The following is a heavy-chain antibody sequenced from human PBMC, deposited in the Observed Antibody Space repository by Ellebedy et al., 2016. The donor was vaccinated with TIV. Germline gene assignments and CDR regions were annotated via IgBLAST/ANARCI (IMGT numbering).Heavy chain of an antibody. Sequence: GSLRLSCTVSGDSTSSSTYYWGWIRQPPGKGLEWIGTIYSTGSTYYNPSLKSRLTISVATSKNQFSLRLSSVTAADTAVYYCARNLVIFTFDKWYFDLWGRGTLVTVSS. CDR1: GDSTSSSTYY. CDR3: ARNLVIFTFDKWYFDL. CDR2: IYSTGST. D-gene: IGHD3/OR15-3a*01. J-gene: IGHJ2*01. V-gene: IGHV4-39*01.